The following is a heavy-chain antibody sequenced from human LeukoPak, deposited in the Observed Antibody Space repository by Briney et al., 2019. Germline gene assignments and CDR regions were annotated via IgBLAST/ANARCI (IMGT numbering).Heavy chain of an antibody. D-gene: IGHD3-9*01. CDR2: ISSSDSTT. CDR3: ARNTIFHP. Sequence: GGSLTLSCEASGFRFSDYSMHWVRQTPGKGLEWLSYISSSDSTTYYTDSVRGRFTISRDNAKSSLYLLKNSLRDEDTCIYYCARNTIFHPWGQGNLVTVSS. J-gene: IGHJ5*02. CDR1: GFRFSDYS. V-gene: IGHV3-48*02.